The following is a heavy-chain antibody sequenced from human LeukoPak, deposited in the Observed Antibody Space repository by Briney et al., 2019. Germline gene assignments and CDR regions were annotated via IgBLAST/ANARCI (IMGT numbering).Heavy chain of an antibody. D-gene: IGHD3-22*01. CDR3: AKDLDDSSGFYSYHH. V-gene: IGHV3-23*01. Sequence: PGGSLRLSCAASGFTFSSYAMSWARQAPGKGLEWVSTISGSGDGTYYADSVKGRFTISRDNSKNTVYLQMNSLRADDTAVYYCAKDLDDSSGFYSYHHSGQGTLVTVSS. CDR1: GFTFSSYA. CDR2: ISGSGDGT. J-gene: IGHJ1*01.